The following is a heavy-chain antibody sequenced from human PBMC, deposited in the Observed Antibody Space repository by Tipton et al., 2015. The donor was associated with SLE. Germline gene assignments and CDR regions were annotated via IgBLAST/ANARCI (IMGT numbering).Heavy chain of an antibody. Sequence: LSLTCAASGFTFSSYEMNWVRQAPGKGLEWVSYISSSGSTIYYADSVKGRFTISRDSAKNSLYLQMNSLRAEDTAVYYCARGRDGYNYGYWGQGTLVTVSS. V-gene: IGHV3-48*03. CDR1: GFTFSSYE. CDR2: ISSSGSTI. CDR3: ARGRDGYNYGY. D-gene: IGHD5-24*01. J-gene: IGHJ4*02.